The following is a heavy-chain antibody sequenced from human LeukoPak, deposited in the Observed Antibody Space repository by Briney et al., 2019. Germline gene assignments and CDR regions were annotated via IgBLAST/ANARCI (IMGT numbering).Heavy chain of an antibody. J-gene: IGHJ3*02. CDR3: AREPYDSSGYYSLRAFDI. CDR2: INPSGGST. V-gene: IGHV1-46*01. CDR1: GYTFTSYY. Sequence: ASVKVSCEASGYTFTSYYMHWVRQAPGQGLEWMGIINPSGGSTSYAQKFQGRVTMTRDMSTSTVYMELSSLRSEDTAVYYCAREPYDSSGYYSLRAFDIWGQGTMVTVSS. D-gene: IGHD3-22*01.